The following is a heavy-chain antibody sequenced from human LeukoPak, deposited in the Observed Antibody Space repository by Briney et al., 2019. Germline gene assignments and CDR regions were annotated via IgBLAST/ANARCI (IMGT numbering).Heavy chain of an antibody. CDR3: ARRVDEAFDI. CDR1: GYSISSGYY. CDR2: IYHSGST. Sequence: SETLSLTCAVSGYSISSGYYWGWIRQPPGKGLEWIGSIYHSGSTYYNPSLKRRVTISVDTSKNQSSLKLSSVTAADTAVYYCARRVDEAFDIWGQGTMVTVSS. V-gene: IGHV4-38-2*01. D-gene: IGHD2-15*01. J-gene: IGHJ3*02.